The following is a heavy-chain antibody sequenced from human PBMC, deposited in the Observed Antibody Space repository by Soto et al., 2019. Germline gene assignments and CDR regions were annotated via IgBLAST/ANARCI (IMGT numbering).Heavy chain of an antibody. V-gene: IGHV1-69*01. D-gene: IGHD5-12*01. CDR3: ARSTGSGFRPGTHRFNWFAP. J-gene: IGHJ5*02. CDR1: GVTFSSFA. CDR2: IIPIFRTP. Sequence: QVQLVQSGAEVTQPGSSVKVSCQASGVTFSSFAISWVRQAPGQGLEWMGGIIPIFRTPNYAQNFQGRVKITADESTSSVYMELSRLRSEDTAVYYCARSTGSGFRPGTHRFNWFAPWGQGTLVTASS.